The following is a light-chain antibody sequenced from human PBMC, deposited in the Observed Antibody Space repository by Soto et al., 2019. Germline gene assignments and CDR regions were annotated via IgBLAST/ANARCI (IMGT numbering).Light chain of an antibody. J-gene: IGKJ2*01. CDR2: DAC. Sequence: DTQMTQSPSTLSASEGDRDTITSRASQSISSWLAWYQQKPGKAPKLLIYDACSLESGVRSRLSGSGSRKELTLTISSLEPDDFTTYDCQQYNRYHYTYGQGTKVDIK. V-gene: IGKV1-5*01. CDR1: QSISSW. CDR3: QQYNRYHYT.